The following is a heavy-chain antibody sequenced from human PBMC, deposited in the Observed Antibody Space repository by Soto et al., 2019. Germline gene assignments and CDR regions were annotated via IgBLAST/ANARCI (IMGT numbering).Heavy chain of an antibody. CDR2: INHSGST. CDR1: GGSFSGYY. J-gene: IGHJ1*01. D-gene: IGHD1-7*01. Sequence: QVQLQQWGAGLLKPSETLSLTCAVYGGSFSGYYWSWIRQPPGKGLEWIGEINHSGSTNYNPSLKSRVTISVDTSKNQFSLKLSSVTAADTAVYYCARAGRIRGMELGPHKKYFQHWGQGTLVTVSS. CDR3: ARAGRIRGMELGPHKKYFQH. V-gene: IGHV4-34*01.